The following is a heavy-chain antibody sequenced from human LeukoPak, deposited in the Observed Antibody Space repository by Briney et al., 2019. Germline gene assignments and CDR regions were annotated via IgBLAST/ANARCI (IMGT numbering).Heavy chain of an antibody. CDR3: ARGYSDSAVHFDY. Sequence: GRSLRLSCAASGFTFSSYGMHWVRQAPGKGLEWVAVISSDGRNTYYADSVKGRFTISRDNSKNTLYLQMNSLRPEDTAVYYCARGYSDSAVHFDYWGQGTLVTVSS. D-gene: IGHD3-10*01. CDR1: GFTFSSYG. V-gene: IGHV3-30*03. CDR2: ISSDGRNT. J-gene: IGHJ4*02.